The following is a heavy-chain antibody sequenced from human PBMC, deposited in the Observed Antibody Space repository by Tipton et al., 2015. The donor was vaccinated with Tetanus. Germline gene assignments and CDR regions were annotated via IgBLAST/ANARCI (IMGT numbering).Heavy chain of an antibody. CDR2: ISSTGNT. V-gene: IGHV4-59*12. CDR3: ARGPMVRGVTRFDY. J-gene: IGHJ4*02. Sequence: PGLVKPSETLSLNCSVSGEALTNYFWSWLRQPPGKGLEWIGKISSTGNTNYNPSLKSRVTMSVDTSKNQFSLKLSSVTAADTAVYYCARGPMVRGVTRFDYWGQGTLVTVSS. D-gene: IGHD3-10*01. CDR1: GEALTNYF.